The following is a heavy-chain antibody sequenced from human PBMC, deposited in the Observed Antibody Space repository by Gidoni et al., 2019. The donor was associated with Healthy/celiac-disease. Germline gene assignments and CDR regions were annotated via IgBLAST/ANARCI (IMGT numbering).Heavy chain of an antibody. CDR3: ARVGPWTGYYVYFDY. CDR2: INAGNGNA. D-gene: IGHD3-9*01. J-gene: IGHJ4*02. V-gene: IGHV1-3*01. CDR1: GYTFTNYP. Sequence: QVQLVQSGAEVKKPGASVKVSCKTSGYTFTNYPIHWVRQAPGQRLEWMGWINAGNGNARNSKKFQGRVTITRDTSASTAYMELSSLRSEDTAVYYCARVGPWTGYYVYFDYWGQGTLVTVSS.